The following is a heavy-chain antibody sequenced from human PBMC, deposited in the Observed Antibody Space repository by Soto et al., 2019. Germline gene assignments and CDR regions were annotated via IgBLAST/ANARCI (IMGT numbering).Heavy chain of an antibody. Sequence: QVQLVESGGGLVKPGGSLRLSCAASGFTFSDYYMSWIRQAPGKGLEWVSYISSSTIYTNYADSVKGRFTISRDNAKNLLYLHMNSLRAEVTAVYYCARDADILTGSDAFDIWGQGTMVSVSS. J-gene: IGHJ3*02. CDR3: ARDADILTGSDAFDI. CDR2: ISSSTIYT. V-gene: IGHV3-11*05. D-gene: IGHD3-9*01. CDR1: GFTFSDYY.